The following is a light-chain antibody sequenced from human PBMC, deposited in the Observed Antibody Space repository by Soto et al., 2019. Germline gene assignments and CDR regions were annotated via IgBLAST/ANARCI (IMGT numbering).Light chain of an antibody. J-gene: IGLJ2*01. V-gene: IGLV2-8*01. CDR1: SSDVGGYNY. CDR3: RSFAGNNNLV. Sequence: QSALTQPPSASGSPGQSVTISCTGTSSDVGGYNYVSWYQQHPGNAPKLMISEVSTRPSGVPDRFSGSKSGNTASLTVSGLQAEDEADYYGRSFAGNNNLVLGGWTQLTVL. CDR2: EVS.